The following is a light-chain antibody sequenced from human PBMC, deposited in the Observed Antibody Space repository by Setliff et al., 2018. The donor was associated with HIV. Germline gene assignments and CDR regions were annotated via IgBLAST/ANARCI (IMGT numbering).Light chain of an antibody. CDR3: SSYAGNNIYV. Sequence: QSALTQPASVSGSPGQSITISCTGTSSDVGGYNYVSWYQLHPGKAPKLMIYGVRNRPSGVPNRFSGSKSDNTASLTISGLQAEDEADYYCSSYAGNNIYVFGTGTKATVL. CDR2: GVR. CDR1: SSDVGGYNY. J-gene: IGLJ1*01. V-gene: IGLV2-14*03.